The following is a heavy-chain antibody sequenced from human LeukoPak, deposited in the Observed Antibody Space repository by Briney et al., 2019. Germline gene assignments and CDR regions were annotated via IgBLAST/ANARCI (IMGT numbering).Heavy chain of an antibody. CDR1: GFTFDDYG. V-gene: IGHV3-20*04. CDR3: ARRRVTVVRGVDITSYYFDY. J-gene: IGHJ4*02. CDR2: INWNGGST. Sequence: PGGSLRLSCAASGFTFDDYGMSWVRQAPGKGVEWVSGINWNGGSTGYADSVKGRFTISRDNAKNSLFLQMNSLRAEDTALYYCARRRVTVVRGVDITSYYFDYWGQGTLVTVSS. D-gene: IGHD3-10*01.